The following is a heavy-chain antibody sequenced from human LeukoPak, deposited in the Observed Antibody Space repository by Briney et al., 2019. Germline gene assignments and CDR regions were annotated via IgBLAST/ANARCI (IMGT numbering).Heavy chain of an antibody. CDR2: ISYDGSNK. CDR1: GFTFSSYA. CDR3: ARDHNYDSSGLDY. V-gene: IGHV3-30-3*01. Sequence: PGGSLRLSCAASGFTFSSYAMHWVRQAPGKGLEWVAVISYDGSNKYYADSVKGRFTISRDNSKNTLYLQMNSLRAEDTAVYYCARDHNYDSSGLDYWGQGTLVTVS. J-gene: IGHJ4*02. D-gene: IGHD3-22*01.